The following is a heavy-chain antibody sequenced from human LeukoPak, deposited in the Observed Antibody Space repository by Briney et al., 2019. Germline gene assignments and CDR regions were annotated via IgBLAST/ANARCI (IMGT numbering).Heavy chain of an antibody. D-gene: IGHD2-2*01. Sequence: SETLSLTCTVSGGSISNGDHYWSWIRQHPGKGLEWIGYIYYSGSTYYNPSLKSRVTISVDTSKNQFSLKLSSVTAADTAVYYCAREVVVPAPGQGNYYYYGMDVWGQGTTVTVSS. CDR1: GGSISNGDHY. CDR3: AREVVVPAPGQGNYYYYGMDV. V-gene: IGHV4-30-4*08. CDR2: IYYSGST. J-gene: IGHJ6*02.